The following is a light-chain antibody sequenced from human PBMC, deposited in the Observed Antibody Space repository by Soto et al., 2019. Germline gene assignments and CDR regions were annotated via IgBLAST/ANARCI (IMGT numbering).Light chain of an antibody. CDR3: QLSYNAWT. CDR2: SAS. J-gene: IGKJ1*01. V-gene: IGKV1-39*01. CDR1: QSISSW. Sequence: DIQMTQSPSTLSASVGDRVTITCRASQSISSWLAWYQQKPGRAPNLLISSASTLQSGVPSRFNAGGSGTDFTLTITSLQPEDSATYYCQLSYNAWTFGQGTTGDIK.